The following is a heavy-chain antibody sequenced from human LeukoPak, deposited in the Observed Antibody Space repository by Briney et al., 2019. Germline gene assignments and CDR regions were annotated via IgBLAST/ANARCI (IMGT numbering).Heavy chain of an antibody. V-gene: IGHV4-34*01. D-gene: IGHD6-13*01. J-gene: IGHJ4*02. CDR1: GGSFNSYF. Sequence: SETLSLTCAVSGGSFNSYFWYWIRQRPGTGLEWIGEINHGGSTNYSPSLQSRATISVASSNNQFSLRLTSVTAADTAVYYCARGRRIGVAGTGDYWGQGTLVNVSS. CDR3: ARGRRIGVAGTGDY. CDR2: INHGGST.